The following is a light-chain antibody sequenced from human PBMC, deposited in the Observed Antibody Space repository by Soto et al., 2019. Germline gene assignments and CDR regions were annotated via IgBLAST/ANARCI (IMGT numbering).Light chain of an antibody. CDR2: DAS. CDR1: QDISSS. CDR3: QQYDSLPRT. J-gene: IGKJ5*01. V-gene: IGKV1-33*01. Sequence: DIQMTQSPSSLSASVGDRVTITCQASQDISSSLNWYQQKPGRAPKLLIYDASNLETGVPSRFSGSGAGTDFTFTISSLQPEDIATYYCQQYDSLPRTFGQGTRLDIK.